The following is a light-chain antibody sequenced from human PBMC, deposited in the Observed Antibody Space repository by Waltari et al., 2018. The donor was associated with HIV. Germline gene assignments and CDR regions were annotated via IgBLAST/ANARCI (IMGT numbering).Light chain of an antibody. V-gene: IGLV2-23*02. CDR1: SSDVGSYNL. Sequence: QSALTQPASVSGSPGQSITISCTGTSSDVGSYNLVSWYQQNPDKAPKLMIYEVIKRPSGVSNRFSGSKSGNTASLTISGLQAEDEAAYYCCSYAGSSTLIFGGGTKLTVL. CDR3: CSYAGSSTLI. CDR2: EVI. J-gene: IGLJ2*01.